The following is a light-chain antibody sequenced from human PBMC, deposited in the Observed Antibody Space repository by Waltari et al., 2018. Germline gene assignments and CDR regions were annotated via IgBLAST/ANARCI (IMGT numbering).Light chain of an antibody. J-gene: IGLJ1*01. V-gene: IGLV2-14*01. CDR3: SSYTSSSTRV. Sequence: QSALTQPASVSGSPGQSITTSCTGPKSDVGGYNYVPWYQQHPGKAPKLMIYEVSNRPSGVSNRFSGSKSGNTASLTISGLQAEDEADYYCSSYTSSSTRVFGTGTKVTVL. CDR1: KSDVGGYNY. CDR2: EVS.